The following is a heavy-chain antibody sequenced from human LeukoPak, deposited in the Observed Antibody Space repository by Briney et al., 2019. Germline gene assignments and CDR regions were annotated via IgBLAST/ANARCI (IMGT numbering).Heavy chain of an antibody. Sequence: SETLSLTCTVSGGSISSGGYYWSWIRQPPGKGLEWIGYIYHSGSTYYNPSLKSRVTISVDRSKNQFSLKLSSVTAADTAVYYCARDLWFVGYFDYWGQGTLVTVSS. J-gene: IGHJ4*02. CDR1: GGSISSGGYY. D-gene: IGHD3-10*01. CDR3: ARDLWFVGYFDY. CDR2: IYHSGST. V-gene: IGHV4-30-2*01.